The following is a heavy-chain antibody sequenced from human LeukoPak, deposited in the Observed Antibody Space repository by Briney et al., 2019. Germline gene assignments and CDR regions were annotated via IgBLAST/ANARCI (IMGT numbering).Heavy chain of an antibody. J-gene: IGHJ6*02. Sequence: GGSLRLSCAASGLTGSHNYVNWVRQAPGKGLEWVSYISSSSSTIYYADSVKGRFTISRDNAKNSLYLQMNSLRDEDTAVYYCARGEITIFGVVITRYYYYYGMDVWGQGTTVTVSS. V-gene: IGHV3-48*02. D-gene: IGHD3-3*01. CDR1: GLTGSHNY. CDR3: ARGEITIFGVVITRYYYYYGMDV. CDR2: ISSSSSTI.